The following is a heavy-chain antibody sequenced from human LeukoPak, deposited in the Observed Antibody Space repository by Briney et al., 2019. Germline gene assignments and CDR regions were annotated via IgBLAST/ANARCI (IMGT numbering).Heavy chain of an antibody. CDR2: IYYSGST. Sequence: SETLSLTCTVSGGSISSSSYYWGWIRQPPGKGLEWIGSIYYSGSTYYNPSLKSRVTISVDTSKNQFSLKLSSVTAADTAVYYCARDCWYLLPARGPKNWFDPWGQGTLVTVSS. V-gene: IGHV4-39*07. D-gene: IGHD6-13*01. CDR1: GGSISSSSYY. CDR3: ARDCWYLLPARGPKNWFDP. J-gene: IGHJ5*02.